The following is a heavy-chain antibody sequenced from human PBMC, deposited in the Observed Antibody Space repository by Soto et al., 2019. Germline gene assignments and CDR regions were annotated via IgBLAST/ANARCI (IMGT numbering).Heavy chain of an antibody. V-gene: IGHV1-2*04. CDR2: INPNSGGT. CDR1: GYTFTGYY. CDR3: ARDLGIAAAGTLWFDP. Sequence: ASVKVSCKASGYTFTGYYMHWVRQAPGQGLEWMGWINPNSGGTNYAQKFQGWVTMTRDTSISTAYMELSRLRSDDTAVYYCARDLGIAAAGTLWFDPWGQGTLVTVSS. J-gene: IGHJ5*02. D-gene: IGHD6-13*01.